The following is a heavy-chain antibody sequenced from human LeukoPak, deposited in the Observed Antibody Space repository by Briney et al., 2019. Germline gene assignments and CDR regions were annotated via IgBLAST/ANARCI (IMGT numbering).Heavy chain of an antibody. J-gene: IGHJ4*02. CDR1: GFSFGFNTYG. CDR2: IWYDGGIK. CDR3: AQRGYNYGGYDS. D-gene: IGHD5-18*01. Sequence: GGSLRLSCVASGFSFGFNTYGMQWVRQTPGKGLEWVAVIWYDGGIKYCGDAVKGRFTISRDNSKNTLYLQMDSLRGEDTAIYYCAQRGYNYGGYDSWGQGTLVTVSS. V-gene: IGHV3-33*06.